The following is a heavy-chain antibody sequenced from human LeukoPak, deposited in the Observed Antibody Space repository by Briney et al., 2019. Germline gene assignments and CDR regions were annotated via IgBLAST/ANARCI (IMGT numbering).Heavy chain of an antibody. CDR2: ISGSGGST. D-gene: IGHD2-2*02. CDR1: GFTFSSYA. J-gene: IGHJ4*02. Sequence: GGSLRLSCAASGFTFSSYAMSWVRQAPGKGLEWVSAISGSGGSTYYADSVEGRFTISRDNSKNTPYLQMNSLRAEDTAVYYCAKRYCSSTSCYMGYFDYWGQGTLVTVSS. CDR3: AKRYCSSTSCYMGYFDY. V-gene: IGHV3-23*01.